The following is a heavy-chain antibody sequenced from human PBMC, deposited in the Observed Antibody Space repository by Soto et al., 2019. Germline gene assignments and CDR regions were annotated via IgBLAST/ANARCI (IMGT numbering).Heavy chain of an antibody. CDR2: IIPMFGTT. CDR1: GRTFSRYA. Sequence: QVQLVQSGAEVQKPGSSVKVSCTASGRTFSRYAINWVRQAPGQGLEWMGGIIPMFGTTNYAQKFQGRITITADDSTSTVHMELTNLKSEDTAVYFCARVGDHTNPWGQETLVTVSS. J-gene: IGHJ5*02. CDR3: ARVGDHTNP. D-gene: IGHD3-16*01. V-gene: IGHV1-69*01.